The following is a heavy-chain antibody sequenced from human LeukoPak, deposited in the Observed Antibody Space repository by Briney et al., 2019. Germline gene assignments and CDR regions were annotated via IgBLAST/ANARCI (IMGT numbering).Heavy chain of an antibody. J-gene: IGHJ3*02. CDR2: ISSSSSYI. CDR1: GSTFSSYS. V-gene: IGHV3-21*01. Sequence: GGSLRLSCAASGSTFSSYSMNWVRQAPGKGLEWVSSISSSSSYIYYADSVKGRFTISRDNAKNSLYLQMNSLRAEDTAVYYCAREDCGGDCYSISTNAFDIWGQGTMVTVSS. D-gene: IGHD2-21*02. CDR3: AREDCGGDCYSISTNAFDI.